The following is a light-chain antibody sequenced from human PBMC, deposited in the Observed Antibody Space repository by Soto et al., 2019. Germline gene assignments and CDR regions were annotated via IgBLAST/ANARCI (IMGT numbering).Light chain of an antibody. Sequence: SYELSQPRSVSVAPGQTARITSGGNDIGSKSVHWYQQRPGQAPFLVVYDDSDRPSGIPERFSGSNSGSTATLTISRVEAGDQADYFCQVWDSSNDHVVFGGGTKLTVL. CDR1: DIGSKS. J-gene: IGLJ2*01. CDR2: DDS. V-gene: IGLV3-21*02. CDR3: QVWDSSNDHVV.